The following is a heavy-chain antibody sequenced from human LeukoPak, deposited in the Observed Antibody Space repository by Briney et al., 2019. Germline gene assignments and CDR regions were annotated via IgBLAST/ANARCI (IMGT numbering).Heavy chain of an antibody. CDR3: ARDLYFPDTSGYKDY. V-gene: IGHV4-34*01. J-gene: IGHJ4*02. CDR2: INDSESS. CDR1: GGSFSGYY. Sequence: PSETLSLTCAVYGGSFSGYYWSWIRQPPGKGLEWIGEINDSESSNYNPSLKSRVTISLDTSKNQFSLKLSSVTAADTAIYYCARDLYFPDTSGYKDYWGQGILVTVSS. D-gene: IGHD3-22*01.